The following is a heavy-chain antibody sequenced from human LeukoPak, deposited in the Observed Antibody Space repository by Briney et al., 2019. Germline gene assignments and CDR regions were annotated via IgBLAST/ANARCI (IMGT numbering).Heavy chain of an antibody. J-gene: IGHJ3*02. CDR3: ARVRLSGTYLDAFDI. CDR1: GASIRISNYY. D-gene: IGHD1-26*01. CDR2: VYYTGTT. V-gene: IGHV4-39*07. Sequence: SETLSLTCTVSGASIRISNYYWGWIRQPPGKGLEWIGGVYYTGTTYYNPSLKSRVTIFVETSKNQFSLKLNSITTADTAVYYCARVRLSGTYLDAFDIWGQGTMVTVSS.